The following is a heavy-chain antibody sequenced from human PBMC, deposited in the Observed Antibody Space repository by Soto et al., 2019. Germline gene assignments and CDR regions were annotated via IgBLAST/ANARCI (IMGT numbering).Heavy chain of an antibody. CDR1: GGSISSGGYS. D-gene: IGHD3-22*01. J-gene: IGHJ4*02. CDR2: IYHSGST. V-gene: IGHV4-30-2*01. Sequence: RSETLSLTXAVSGGSISSGGYSWSWIRQPPGKGLEWIGYIYHSGSTYYNPSLKSRVTISVDRSKNQFSLKLSSVTAADTAVYYCARGSSGYYDYWGQGTLVTVSS. CDR3: ARGSSGYYDY.